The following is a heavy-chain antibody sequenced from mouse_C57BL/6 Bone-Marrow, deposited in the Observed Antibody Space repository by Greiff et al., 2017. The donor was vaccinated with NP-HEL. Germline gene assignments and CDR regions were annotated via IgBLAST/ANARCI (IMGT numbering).Heavy chain of an antibody. D-gene: IGHD1-1*01. J-gene: IGHJ2*01. V-gene: IGHV5-4*01. CDR1: GFTFSSYA. CDR3: ARERIYYYGSSYGYFDY. CDR2: ISDGGSYT. Sequence: EVMLVESGGGLVKPGGSLKLSCAASGFTFSSYAMSWVRQTPEKRLEWVATISDGGSYTYYPDNVKGRFTISRDNAKNNLYLQMSHLKSEDTAMYYCARERIYYYGSSYGYFDYWGLGTTLTVSS.